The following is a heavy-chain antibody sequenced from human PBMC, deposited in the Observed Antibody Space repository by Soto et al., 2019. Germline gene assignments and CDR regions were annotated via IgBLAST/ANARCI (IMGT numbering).Heavy chain of an antibody. V-gene: IGHV4-30-4*01. CDR1: GGSISNVNDC. CDR2: NYDGGST. Sequence: QVQLQESGPGLVKPSETLSLTCTVSGGSISNVNDCWSWIRQSPDKGLEWIGHNYDGGSTYNNPSLRRRITISVDTSKNQYSLKLSSVSVAATAVYYCARGPSGDKVDYWGQGILVTVSS. D-gene: IGHD2-21*02. J-gene: IGHJ4*02. CDR3: ARGPSGDKVDY.